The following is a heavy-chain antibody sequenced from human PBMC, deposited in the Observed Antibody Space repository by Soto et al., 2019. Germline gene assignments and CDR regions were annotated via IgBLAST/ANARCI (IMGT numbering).Heavy chain of an antibody. V-gene: IGHV3-7*01. CDR1: GFTSSSYW. CDR3: ARDGIAAVPLDY. Sequence: EVQLVESGGGLVQPGGSLRLSCAASGFTSSSYWMSWVRQAPGKGLEWVANIKQDGSEKYYVDSVKGRFTISRDNAKNSLYLQMNSLRAEDTAVYYCARDGIAAVPLDYWGQGTLVTVSS. J-gene: IGHJ4*02. CDR2: IKQDGSEK. D-gene: IGHD6-13*01.